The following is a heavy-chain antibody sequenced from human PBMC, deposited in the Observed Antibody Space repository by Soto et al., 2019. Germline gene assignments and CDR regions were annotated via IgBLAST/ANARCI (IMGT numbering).Heavy chain of an antibody. V-gene: IGHV3-7*01. CDR1: VFNVRSYW. J-gene: IGHJ4*02. Sequence: PVGSLRLSCAVSVFNVRSYWMSCVRHAPGKGLEWVASIKEDGSEIYYLQSVRGRFAISRDSAGNALQLAMNYLSAEDTATYFCARDIGFDYVNWGQGTLVSVSS. D-gene: IGHD3-16*01. CDR3: ARDIGFDYVN. CDR2: IKEDGSEI.